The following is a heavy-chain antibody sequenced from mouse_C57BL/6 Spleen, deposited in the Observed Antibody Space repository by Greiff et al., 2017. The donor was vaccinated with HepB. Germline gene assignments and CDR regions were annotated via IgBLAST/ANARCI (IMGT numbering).Heavy chain of an antibody. Sequence: VQLQQSGAELVRPGASVKLSCTASGFNIKDDYMHWVKQRPEQGLEWIGWIDPENGDTEYASKFQGKATITADTSSNTAYLQLSSLTSEDTAVYYCTTGYYGSSYSDWGQGTTLTVSS. D-gene: IGHD1-1*01. J-gene: IGHJ2*01. CDR2: IDPENGDT. CDR1: GFNIKDDY. V-gene: IGHV14-4*01. CDR3: TTGYYGSSYSD.